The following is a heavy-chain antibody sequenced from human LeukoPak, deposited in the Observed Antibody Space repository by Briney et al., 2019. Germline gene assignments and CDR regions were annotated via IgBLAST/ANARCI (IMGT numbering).Heavy chain of an antibody. CDR2: IYYSGST. CDR1: GGSISSGGYY. CDR3: ARGIGYCSSTSCENWFDP. J-gene: IGHJ5*02. V-gene: IGHV4-31*03. D-gene: IGHD2-2*01. Sequence: PSETLSLTCTVSGGSISSGGYYWSWIRQHPGKGLEWIVYIYYSGSTYYNPSLKCRVTISVDTSKNQFSLKLSSVTAADTAMYYCARGIGYCSSTSCENWFDPWGQGTLVTVSS.